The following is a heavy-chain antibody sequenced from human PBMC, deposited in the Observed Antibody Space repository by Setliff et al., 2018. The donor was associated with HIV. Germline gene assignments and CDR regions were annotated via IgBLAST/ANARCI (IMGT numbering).Heavy chain of an antibody. CDR3: ARVPLGAGSTTHYFDL. CDR1: GFTFSSYW. Sequence: PGGSLRLSCAASGFTFSSYWMHWVRQAPGKGLVWVSRISSDGITTSYADSVKGRFTISRDNAKNTLYLQMNSLRAEDAAVYYCARVPLGAGSTTHYFDLWGQGTLVTVSS. J-gene: IGHJ4*02. V-gene: IGHV3-74*01. CDR2: ISSDGITT. D-gene: IGHD3-16*01.